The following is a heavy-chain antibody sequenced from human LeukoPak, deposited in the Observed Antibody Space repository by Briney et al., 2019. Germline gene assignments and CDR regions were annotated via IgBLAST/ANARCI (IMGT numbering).Heavy chain of an antibody. Sequence: GGSLRLSCAASGFTSSSYAMSWVRQARGQGLEWVSGISGSGGSTYYADSVKGRFTISRDNSKNRLYLQMNSLRAEDAAVYYCAKRPRGNYLDPFDYWGQGTLVTVSS. CDR3: AKRPRGNYLDPFDY. D-gene: IGHD3-10*01. CDR1: GFTSSSYA. CDR2: ISGSGGST. J-gene: IGHJ4*02. V-gene: IGHV3-23*01.